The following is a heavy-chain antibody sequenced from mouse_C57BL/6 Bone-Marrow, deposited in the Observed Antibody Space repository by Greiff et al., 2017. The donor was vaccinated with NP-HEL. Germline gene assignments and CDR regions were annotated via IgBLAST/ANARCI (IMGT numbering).Heavy chain of an antibody. CDR1: GFNIKDYY. J-gene: IGHJ1*03. V-gene: IGHV14-1*01. D-gene: IGHD1-2*01. Sequence: VHVKQSGAELVRPGASVKLSCTASGFNIKDYYMHWVKQRPEQGLEWIGRIDPEDGDTEYAPKFQGKATMTADTSSNTAYLQLSSLTSEDTAVYYCHYHWYFDVWGTGTAVTVSS. CDR2: IDPEDGDT. CDR3: HYHWYFDV.